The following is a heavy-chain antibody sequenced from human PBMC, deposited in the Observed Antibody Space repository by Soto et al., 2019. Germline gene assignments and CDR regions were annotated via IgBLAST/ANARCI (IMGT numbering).Heavy chain of an antibody. V-gene: IGHV3-23*01. Sequence: EVQLLESGGGLVQPGGSLRLSCAASGFTFSSYAMSWVRQAPGKGLEWVSVISGSDDSTYYADSVKGRFTISRDNSKNTVYLQMNSLRAEDTAVYYCAKRSSSSTFDYWGQGTLVTVSS. CDR3: AKRSSSSTFDY. J-gene: IGHJ4*02. D-gene: IGHD6-6*01. CDR1: GFTFSSYA. CDR2: ISGSDDST.